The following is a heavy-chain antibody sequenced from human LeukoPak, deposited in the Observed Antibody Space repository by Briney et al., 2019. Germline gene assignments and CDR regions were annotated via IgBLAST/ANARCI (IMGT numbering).Heavy chain of an antibody. Sequence: QPGRSLRLSCAASGFTFSSYGMHWVRQAPGKGLEWVAVIWYDGSNKYYADSVKGRFTISRDNSKNTLYLQMNSLRAEDTAVYYCAKLLIGYDFWSGYPRNSDAFDIWGQGTMVTVSS. D-gene: IGHD3-3*01. CDR2: IWYDGSNK. V-gene: IGHV3-33*06. J-gene: IGHJ3*02. CDR3: AKLLIGYDFWSGYPRNSDAFDI. CDR1: GFTFSSYG.